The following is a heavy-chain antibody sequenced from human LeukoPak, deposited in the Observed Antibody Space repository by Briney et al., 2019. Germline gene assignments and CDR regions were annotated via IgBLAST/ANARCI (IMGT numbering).Heavy chain of an antibody. CDR3: AKNRATYYDFWSGSQGV. J-gene: IGHJ6*02. CDR2: ISYDGSNK. Sequence: GGSLRLPCAASGFTFSNYDMHWVRQAPGKGLEWVAVISYDGSNKFYADSVKGRFTISRDTSRNTLYLQMNSLRAEDTAVYYCAKNRATYYDFWSGSQGVWGQGTTVTVSS. V-gene: IGHV3-30*18. CDR1: GFTFSNYD. D-gene: IGHD3-3*01.